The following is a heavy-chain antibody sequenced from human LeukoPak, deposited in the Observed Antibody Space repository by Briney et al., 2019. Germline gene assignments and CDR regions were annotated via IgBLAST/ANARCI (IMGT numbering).Heavy chain of an antibody. Sequence: SETLSLTCTVSGGSISSYYWNWIRQPPGKGLEWSGYLYYSGSTNYNPSLKSRVAISVDTSKNQFSLKLTSVTAADTAMYYCARLAPCGDNYGCGSHFDYWGQGTLVTVSS. CDR3: ARLAPCGDNYGCGSHFDY. D-gene: IGHD5-18*01. V-gene: IGHV4-59*08. J-gene: IGHJ4*02. CDR2: LYYSGST. CDR1: GGSISSYY.